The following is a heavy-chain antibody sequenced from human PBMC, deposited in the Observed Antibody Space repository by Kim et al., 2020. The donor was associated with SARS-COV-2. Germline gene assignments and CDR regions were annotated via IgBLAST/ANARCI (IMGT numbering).Heavy chain of an antibody. CDR1: GGSFSGYY. V-gene: IGHV4-34*01. D-gene: IGHD6-13*01. CDR2: INHSGST. J-gene: IGHJ4*02. CDR3: ARVGRRPFFAAAPFDY. Sequence: SETLSLTCAVYGGSFSGYYWSWIRQPPGKGLEWVGEINHSGSTNYNPSLKSRVAISVDTSKNQFSLKLSSVTAADTAVYYCARVGRRPFFAAAPFDYWGQGALFTVSS.